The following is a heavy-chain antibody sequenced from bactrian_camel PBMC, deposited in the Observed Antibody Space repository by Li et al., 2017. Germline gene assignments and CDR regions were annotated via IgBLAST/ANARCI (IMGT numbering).Heavy chain of an antibody. CDR3: TAPNGLGTTVGPANY. CDR1: GFTFSTAY. Sequence: VQLVESGGALVQSGGSLRLSCAASGFTFSTAYMSWVRQAPGKGLEWVSRIYGYGGDTVYADSVKGRFAISRDNAKNTVYLQMNSLKPEDTAVYYCTAPNGLGTTVGPANYWGQGTQVTVS. CDR2: IYGYGGDT. J-gene: IGHJ4*01. V-gene: IGHV3-2*01. D-gene: IGHD5*01.